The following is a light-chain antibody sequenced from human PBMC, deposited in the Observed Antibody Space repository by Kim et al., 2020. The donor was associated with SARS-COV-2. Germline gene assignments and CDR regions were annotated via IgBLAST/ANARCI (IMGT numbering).Light chain of an antibody. CDR1: KLGDKY. CDR2: QDT. V-gene: IGLV3-1*01. J-gene: IGLJ3*02. Sequence: SPGQTASITCSGDKLGDKYACWYQQKPGQSPVLVIYQDTKRPSGIPERLSGSNSGNTATLTISGTQAMDEADYYCQAWDSSSASWVFGGGTQLTVL. CDR3: QAWDSSSASWV.